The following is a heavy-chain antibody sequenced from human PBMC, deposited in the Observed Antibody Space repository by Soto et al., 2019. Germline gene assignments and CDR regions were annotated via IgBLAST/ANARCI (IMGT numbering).Heavy chain of an antibody. CDR3: ARDVVATTYDAFDI. CDR1: GFTVSSNY. Sequence: EVQLVESGGGLVQPGGSLRLSCAASGFTVSSNYMSWVRQAPGKGLEWVSVIYSGGSTYYADSVKGRFTISRDNSKNTLYLQMNSLRAEDTAVYYCARDVVATTYDAFDIWGQGTMVTVSS. J-gene: IGHJ3*02. CDR2: IYSGGST. D-gene: IGHD5-12*01. V-gene: IGHV3-66*01.